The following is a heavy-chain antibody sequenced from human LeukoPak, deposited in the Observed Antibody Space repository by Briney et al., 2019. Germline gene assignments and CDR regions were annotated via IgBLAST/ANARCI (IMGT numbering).Heavy chain of an antibody. J-gene: IGHJ4*02. CDR3: VRDNPRCCGVVPANIDDY. CDR1: GFIFSRDS. CDR2: INGGGSPI. V-gene: IGHV3-48*01. Sequence: PGGSLRLSCAASGFIFSRDSMNWVRQAPGKRLEWVSYINGGGSPIFYADSVRGRFTISRDNAKNSLYLQMNSLRAEDTAVYYCVRDNPRCCGVVPANIDDYWGQGTLVTVSS. D-gene: IGHD2-15*01.